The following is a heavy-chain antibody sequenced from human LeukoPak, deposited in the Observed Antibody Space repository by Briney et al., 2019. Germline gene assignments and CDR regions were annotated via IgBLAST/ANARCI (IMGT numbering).Heavy chain of an antibody. CDR1: GFIFSDYY. CDR3: ARLLGAANTDYFDY. D-gene: IGHD1-26*01. Sequence: GSLRLSCAASGFIFSDYYMSWIRQPPGKGLEWIGSLCYDGGTYYNPSLKSRVTISGDTSKNQFSLRLTSVTAADTAVYYCARLLGAANTDYFDYWGQGALVTVSS. V-gene: IGHV4-38-2*01. CDR2: LCYDGGT. J-gene: IGHJ4*02.